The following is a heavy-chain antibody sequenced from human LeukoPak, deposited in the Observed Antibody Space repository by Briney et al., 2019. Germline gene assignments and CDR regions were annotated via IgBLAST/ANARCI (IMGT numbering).Heavy chain of an antibody. CDR2: IIPIFGKA. D-gene: IGHD4-17*01. J-gene: IGHJ3*02. V-gene: IGHV1-69*05. Sequence: GSSVKVSCKASGGTFTSYAISWVRQAPGQGLEWMGGIIPIFGKANYAQKFQGRVTITTDESTSTAYMELSSLRSEDTAVYYCASVATVTTGYDAFDIWGQGTMVTVSS. CDR1: GGTFTSYA. CDR3: ASVATVTTGYDAFDI.